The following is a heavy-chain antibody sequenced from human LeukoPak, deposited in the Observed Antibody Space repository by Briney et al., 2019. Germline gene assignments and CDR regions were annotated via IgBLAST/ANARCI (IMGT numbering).Heavy chain of an antibody. CDR1: GFTFDDYG. D-gene: IGHD2-2*01. Sequence: GGSLRLSCAASGFTFDDYGMTWVRHAPGKGLEWVSGMNWNGGSAGYADSVKGRFTISRDNAKNSLSLQMNSLRAEDTALYYCARPGYCSSTSCYWGFDYWGQGTLVTVSS. CDR2: MNWNGGSA. J-gene: IGHJ4*02. V-gene: IGHV3-20*04. CDR3: ARPGYCSSTSCYWGFDY.